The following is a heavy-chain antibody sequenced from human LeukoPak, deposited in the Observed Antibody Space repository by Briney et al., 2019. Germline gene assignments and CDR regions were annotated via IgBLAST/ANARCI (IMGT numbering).Heavy chain of an antibody. J-gene: IGHJ6*03. Sequence: PGGSLRLSCSTSGFTFSSYDMYWVRQAPGKGLEWVASIHYTGSNKYYADSVKGRFTISRDNSKDTLYMQMNSLRAEDTAVYYCAKDANYYYYDNSGFYVPPNQYSYYMDVWGKGTTVTISS. CDR1: GFTFSSYD. CDR3: AKDANYYYYDNSGFYVPPNQYSYYMDV. V-gene: IGHV3-30*02. D-gene: IGHD3-22*01. CDR2: IHYTGSNK.